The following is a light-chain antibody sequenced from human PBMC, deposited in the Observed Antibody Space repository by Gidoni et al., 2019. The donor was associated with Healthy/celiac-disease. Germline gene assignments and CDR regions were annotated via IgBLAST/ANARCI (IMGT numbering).Light chain of an antibody. CDR3: SSYTSSSPLYV. J-gene: IGLJ1*01. Sequence: QSALTQPASVSGSPGQSITISCTGTSSDDGGYNYVSWYQHHPGKAPKLMIYDVSNRPSGVSNRFSGSKSGNTASLTISGLQAEDEADYYCSSYTSSSPLYVFGTGTKVTVL. V-gene: IGLV2-14*03. CDR2: DVS. CDR1: SSDDGGYNY.